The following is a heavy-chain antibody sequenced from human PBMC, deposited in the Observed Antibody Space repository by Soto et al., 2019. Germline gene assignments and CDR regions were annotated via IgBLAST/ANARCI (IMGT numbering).Heavy chain of an antibody. J-gene: IGHJ4*02. V-gene: IGHV1-24*01. CDR2: FDPEDGET. CDR3: ATEDIVTYYFDY. CDR1: GYTLTELS. Sequence: ASVKVSCKVSGYTLTELSMHWVRQAPGKGLEWMGGFDPEDGETIYAQKFQGRVTMIEDTSTDTAYIELSSLRSEDTAVYYCATEDIVTYYFDYWGQGTLVTVSS. D-gene: IGHD5-12*01.